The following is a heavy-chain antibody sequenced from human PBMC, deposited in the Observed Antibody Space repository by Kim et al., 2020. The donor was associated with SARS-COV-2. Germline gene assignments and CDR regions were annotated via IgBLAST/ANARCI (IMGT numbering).Heavy chain of an antibody. V-gene: IGHV3-13*04. Sequence: GGSLRPSCAASGFTFSSYDMHWVRQATGKGLEWVSAIGTAGDTYYPGSVKGRFTISRENAKNSLYLQMNSLRAGDTAVYYCARAGGYYDSSGYYRALAFDIWGQGTMVSVSS. D-gene: IGHD3-22*01. CDR3: ARAGGYYDSSGYYRALAFDI. CDR1: GFTFSSYD. J-gene: IGHJ3*02. CDR2: IGTAGDT.